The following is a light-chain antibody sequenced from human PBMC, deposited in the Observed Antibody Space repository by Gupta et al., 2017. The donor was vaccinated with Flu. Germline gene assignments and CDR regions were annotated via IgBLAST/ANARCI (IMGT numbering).Light chain of an antibody. CDR2: NNN. Sequence: QSVLTQPPSASGTPGQRVTISCSGSSSNIGSNTVNWYQQLPGTAPKVLIYNNNQRPSGVPDRFSGSKSGTSASLAISGLQAEDEADYYCATWDDSLNEVFGTGTKVTVL. J-gene: IGLJ1*01. CDR1: SSNIGSNT. V-gene: IGLV1-44*01. CDR3: ATWDDSLNEV.